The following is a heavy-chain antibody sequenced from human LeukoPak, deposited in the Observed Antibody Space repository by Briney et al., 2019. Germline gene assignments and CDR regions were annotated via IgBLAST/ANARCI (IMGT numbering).Heavy chain of an antibody. Sequence: GASVEVSCKASGGTFSSYAISWVRQAPGQGLEWMGGIIPIFGTANYAQKFQGRVTITADESTSTAYMELSSLSSEDTAVYYCAGDRGDNWFDPWGQGTLVTVSS. J-gene: IGHJ5*02. V-gene: IGHV1-69*13. D-gene: IGHD7-27*01. CDR3: AGDRGDNWFDP. CDR2: IIPIFGTA. CDR1: GGTFSSYA.